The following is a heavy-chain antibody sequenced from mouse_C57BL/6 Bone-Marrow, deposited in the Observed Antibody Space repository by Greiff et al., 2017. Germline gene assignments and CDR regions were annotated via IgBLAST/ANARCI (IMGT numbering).Heavy chain of an antibody. Sequence: EVQLQQSGAELVRPGASVKLSCTASGFNIKDDYMHWVKQRPEQGLEWIGWIDPENGDTEYASKFQGKATITADTSSNTAYLQLSSLTSEDTAGYYCTTGGCDYWGQGTTLTVSS. CDR3: TTGGCDY. J-gene: IGHJ2*01. CDR2: IDPENGDT. V-gene: IGHV14-4*01. CDR1: GFNIKDDY.